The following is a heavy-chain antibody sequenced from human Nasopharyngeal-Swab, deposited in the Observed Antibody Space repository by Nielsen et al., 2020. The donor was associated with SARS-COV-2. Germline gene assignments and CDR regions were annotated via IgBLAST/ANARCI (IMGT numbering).Heavy chain of an antibody. CDR3: ARPAYCTNGVCYGNYFDY. Sequence: ASVKVSCKASGYTFTSYDINWVRQATGQGLEWMGWMNPNSGNTGYAQKFQGRVTMTRNTPISTAYMELSSLRSEDTAVYYCARPAYCTNGVCYGNYFDYWGQGTLVTVSS. V-gene: IGHV1-8*01. CDR1: GYTFTSYD. CDR2: MNPNSGNT. D-gene: IGHD2-8*01. J-gene: IGHJ4*02.